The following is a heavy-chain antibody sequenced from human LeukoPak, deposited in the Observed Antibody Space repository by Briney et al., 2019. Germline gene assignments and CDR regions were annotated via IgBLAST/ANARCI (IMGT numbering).Heavy chain of an antibody. CDR1: GGSISSYY. CDR3: ARFVDGLYYFDY. V-gene: IGHV4-59*08. CDR2: IYYSGST. Sequence: SETLSLTCTVSGGSISSYYWSWIRQPPGKGLEWIGYIYYSGSTNYNPSLKSRVTISVDTSKNQFSLKLSSVTAADTAVYYCARFVDGLYYFDYWAREPWSPSPQ. D-gene: IGHD2-15*01. J-gene: IGHJ4*02.